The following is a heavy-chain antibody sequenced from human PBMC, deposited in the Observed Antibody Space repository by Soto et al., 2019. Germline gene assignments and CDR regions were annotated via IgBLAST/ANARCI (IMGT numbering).Heavy chain of an antibody. J-gene: IGHJ4*02. Sequence: SVKVSCKASGYTFTSYGISWVRQATGQGLEWMGGIIPIFGTANYAQKFQGRVTITADESTSTAYMELSSLRSEDTAVYYCAREQGYGDGIDYWGQGTLVTVSS. V-gene: IGHV1-69*13. CDR1: GYTFTSYG. D-gene: IGHD4-17*01. CDR2: IIPIFGTA. CDR3: AREQGYGDGIDY.